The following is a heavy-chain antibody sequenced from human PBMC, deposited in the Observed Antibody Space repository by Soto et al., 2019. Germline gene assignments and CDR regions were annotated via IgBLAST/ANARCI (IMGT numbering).Heavy chain of an antibody. CDR2: IYYSGST. CDR1: GGSISSYY. Sequence: PSETLSLTCTVSGGSISSYYWSWIRQPPGKGLEWIGYIYYSGSTNYNPSLKSRVTISVDTSKNQFSLKLSSVTAADTAVYYCARGLFYYDSSGYLGYWGQGTLVTVSS. CDR3: ARGLFYYDSSGYLGY. J-gene: IGHJ4*02. D-gene: IGHD3-22*01. V-gene: IGHV4-59*01.